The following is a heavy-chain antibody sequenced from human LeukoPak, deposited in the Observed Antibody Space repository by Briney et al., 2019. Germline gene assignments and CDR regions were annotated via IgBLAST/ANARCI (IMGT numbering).Heavy chain of an antibody. CDR2: ISYDGSNK. CDR1: GFTFSSYA. V-gene: IGHV3-30-3*01. D-gene: IGHD1-26*01. CDR3: AREEWELSAWAFDI. J-gene: IGHJ3*02. Sequence: GGSLRLSCAASGFTFSSYAMHWVRQAPGKGLEWVAVISYDGSNKYYADSVKGRFTICRDNSKNTLYLQMNSLRAEDTAVYYCAREEWELSAWAFDIWGQGTMVTVSS.